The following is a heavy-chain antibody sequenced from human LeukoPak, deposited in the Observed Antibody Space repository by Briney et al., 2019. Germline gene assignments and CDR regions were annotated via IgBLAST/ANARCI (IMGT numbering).Heavy chain of an antibody. D-gene: IGHD6-19*01. CDR3: ARDRRAYSSGWYDY. V-gene: IGHV4-59*01. J-gene: IGHJ4*02. Sequence: PSETLSLTCTVSGGSISSYYWSWIRQPPGKGLEWIGYIYYSGSTNYNPSLKSRVTISVDTSKNQFSLKLGSVTAADTAVYYCARDRRAYSSGWYDYWGQGTLVTVSS. CDR2: IYYSGST. CDR1: GGSISSYY.